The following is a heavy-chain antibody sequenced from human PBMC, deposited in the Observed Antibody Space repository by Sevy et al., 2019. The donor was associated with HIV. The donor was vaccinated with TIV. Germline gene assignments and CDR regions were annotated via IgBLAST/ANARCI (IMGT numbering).Heavy chain of an antibody. V-gene: IGHV3-23*01. CDR1: GFIFNSYG. J-gene: IGHJ4*02. Sequence: GGSLRLSCAASGFIFNSYGMSWVRQAPGKGMEWVSGISGSGGSIYYADSVKGRFTISSDNFKNTLYLQMNSLRAEDTAVYYCRGVGTTTNFDYWGQGTLVTVSS. D-gene: IGHD1-26*01. CDR2: ISGSGGSI. CDR3: RGVGTTTNFDY.